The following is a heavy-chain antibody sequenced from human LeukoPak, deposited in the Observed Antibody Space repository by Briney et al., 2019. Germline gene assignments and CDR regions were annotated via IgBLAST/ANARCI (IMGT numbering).Heavy chain of an antibody. CDR3: ARDYFASASPNDC. CDR1: RFTFSSYW. CDR2: INSDGSRT. V-gene: IGHV3-74*03. J-gene: IGHJ4*02. D-gene: IGHD3-10*01. Sequence: PGGSLRLSCAASRFTFSSYWMHWVRQAPGKGLVWVSRINSDGSRTEYADSVKGRFTVPRDNARDTLYLQMNSLRAEDTAVYFCARDYFASASPNDCWGQGTLVTVSS.